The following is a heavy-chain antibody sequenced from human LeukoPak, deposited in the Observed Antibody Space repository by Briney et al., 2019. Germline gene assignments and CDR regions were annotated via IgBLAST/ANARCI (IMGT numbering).Heavy chain of an antibody. CDR1: GGSFSGYY. J-gene: IGHJ6*04. CDR2: INHSGST. Sequence: KPSETLSLTCAVYGGSFSGYYLSWIRQPPGKGLEWIGEINHSGSTNYNPSLKSRVTISVDTSKNQFSLKLSSVTAADTAVYYCARGPIYDLWSGRMDVWGKGTTVTVSS. V-gene: IGHV4-34*01. CDR3: ARGPIYDLWSGRMDV. D-gene: IGHD3-3*01.